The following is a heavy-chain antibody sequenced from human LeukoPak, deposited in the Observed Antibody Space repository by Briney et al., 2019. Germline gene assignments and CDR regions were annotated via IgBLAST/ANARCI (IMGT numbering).Heavy chain of an antibody. D-gene: IGHD1-26*01. CDR2: INPSGGST. Sequence: GASVKVSCKASGCTLTSYYMHWVRQTPGQGLAWMGIINPSGGSTSYAQKFQGRVTMTRDMSTSTVYMELSSLRSEDTAVYYCASSMGETYDYWGQGTLVTDSS. CDR1: GCTLTSYY. V-gene: IGHV1-46*01. J-gene: IGHJ4*02. CDR3: ASSMGETYDY.